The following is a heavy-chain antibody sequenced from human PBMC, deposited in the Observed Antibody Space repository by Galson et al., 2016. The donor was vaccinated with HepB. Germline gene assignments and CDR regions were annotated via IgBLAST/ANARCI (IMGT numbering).Heavy chain of an antibody. Sequence: SLRLSCAASGFTFNSFAMHWVRQAPGKGLEWVAVISYDGNIKYYADSVRGRFTISRDNSKNTLNLQMNSLRAEDTALYYCARDRDIILVAAASYYGMDVWGHGTTVTV. D-gene: IGHD2-15*01. V-gene: IGHV3-30*14. CDR3: ARDRDIILVAAASYYGMDV. J-gene: IGHJ6*02. CDR2: ISYDGNIK. CDR1: GFTFNSFA.